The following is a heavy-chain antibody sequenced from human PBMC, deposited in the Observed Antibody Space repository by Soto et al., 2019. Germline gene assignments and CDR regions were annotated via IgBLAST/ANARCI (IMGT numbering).Heavy chain of an antibody. J-gene: IGHJ6*02. Sequence: GASVKVSCKASGYSFTNNDVTWVRQAPGQGLEWLGTIVPVFPSVYYAPRFQGRLTITADGSTDTVYMMLTSLKSEDTAVYYCAREMPSTAAAYFYYGLNVWGQGTSVTVSS. CDR2: IVPVFPSV. CDR3: AREMPSTAAAYFYYGLNV. D-gene: IGHD6-13*01. V-gene: IGHV1-69*13. CDR1: GYSFTNND.